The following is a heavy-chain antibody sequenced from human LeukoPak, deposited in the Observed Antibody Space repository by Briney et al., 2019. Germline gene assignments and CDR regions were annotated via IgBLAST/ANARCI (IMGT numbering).Heavy chain of an antibody. Sequence: GRSLRLSWAAAGFTFSSYGMHWVRQAPGKGLEWVAVIWYDGSNKYYADSVKGRFTISRDNSKNTLYLQMNSLRAEDTAVYYCARFARSGRIFDYWGQGTLVTVSS. CDR3: ARFARSGRIFDY. V-gene: IGHV3-33*01. CDR2: IWYDGSNK. D-gene: IGHD1-26*01. J-gene: IGHJ4*02. CDR1: GFTFSSYG.